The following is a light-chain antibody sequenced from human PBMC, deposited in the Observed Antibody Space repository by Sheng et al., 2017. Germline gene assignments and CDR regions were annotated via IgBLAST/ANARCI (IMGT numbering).Light chain of an antibody. CDR3: QQYDNLFYS. CDR2: DAS. J-gene: IGKJ2*03. Sequence: DIQMTQSPSSLSASVGDRVTITCQASQDISNYLNWYQQKPGKAPKLLIYDASNLETGVPSRFSGSGSGTDFTFTISILQPEDIATYYCQQYDNLFYSFGQGTKLEIK. CDR1: QDISNY. V-gene: IGKV1-33*01.